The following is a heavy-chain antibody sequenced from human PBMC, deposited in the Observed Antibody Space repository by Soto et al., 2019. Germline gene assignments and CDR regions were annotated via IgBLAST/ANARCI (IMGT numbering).Heavy chain of an antibody. CDR3: AKDISVVPGAPVDY. V-gene: IGHV3-9*01. J-gene: IGHJ4*02. CDR1: GFTFDDYA. Sequence: GGSLRLSCAASGFTFDDYAMHWVRQAPGKGLEWVSGISWNSGSIGYADSVKGRFTISRDSAKNSLYPQMNSLRAEDTALYYCAKDISVVPGAPVDYWGQGTLVTVSS. D-gene: IGHD2-2*01. CDR2: ISWNSGSI.